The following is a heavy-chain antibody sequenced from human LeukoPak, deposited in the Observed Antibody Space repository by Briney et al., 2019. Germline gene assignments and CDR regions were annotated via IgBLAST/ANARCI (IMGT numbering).Heavy chain of an antibody. CDR3: ARGLSGSYYEYYFDY. D-gene: IGHD3-10*01. Sequence: SETLSLTCAVSGYSIFSGYSWGWIRQPPGKGLEWLGRMYHSGSPYYNPSLKSRVTISVDTSKNQFSLKLSSVTAADTAVYYCARGLSGSYYEYYFDYWGQGTLVTVSS. CDR1: GYSIFSGYS. CDR2: MYHSGSP. V-gene: IGHV4-38-2*01. J-gene: IGHJ4*02.